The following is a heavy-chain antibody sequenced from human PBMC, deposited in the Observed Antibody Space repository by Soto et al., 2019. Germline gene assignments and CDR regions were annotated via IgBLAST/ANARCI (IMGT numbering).Heavy chain of an antibody. CDR3: AREHSSSWRFDY. CDR2: MNPNSGNT. CDR1: GYTFTSYD. D-gene: IGHD6-13*01. Sequence: QVQLVQSVAEVRKPGASVKVSSKASGYTFTSYDINWVRQATGQGLEWMGWMNPNSGNTGYAQKFQGRVTMTRNTSISTAYMELSSLRSEDTAVYYCAREHSSSWRFDYWGQGTLVTVSS. J-gene: IGHJ4*02. V-gene: IGHV1-8*01.